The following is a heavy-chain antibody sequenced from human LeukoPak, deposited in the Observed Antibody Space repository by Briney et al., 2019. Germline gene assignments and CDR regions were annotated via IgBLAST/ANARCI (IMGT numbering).Heavy chain of an antibody. D-gene: IGHD2-15*01. V-gene: IGHV3-23*01. CDR2: IFGSGGSP. CDR1: GFTFNSYA. J-gene: IGHJ4*02. CDR3: GKTTVGYSSGRYPGWPVDY. Sequence: GGSLRLSCAASGFTFNSYAMYSVRQAPGKGLEWISGIFGSGGSPHYADSVKGRFTISRDNSQEIVYLQLDSLRVEDTALYYCGKTTVGYSSGRYPGWPVDYWGQGALVTVSS.